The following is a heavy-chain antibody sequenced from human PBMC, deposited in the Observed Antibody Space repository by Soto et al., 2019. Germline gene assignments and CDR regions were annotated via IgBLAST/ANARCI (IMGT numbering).Heavy chain of an antibody. V-gene: IGHV3-33*01. CDR3: ARDHGIAAAGFDY. D-gene: IGHD6-13*01. Sequence: QVQLVESGGGVVQPGRSLRLSCAASGFTFSSYGMHWVRQAPGKGLEWVAVIWYDGSNKYYADSVKGRFTISRDNSKNTLDLQMNSRRAEDTAVDYGARDHGIAAAGFDYWGQGTLVTVSS. CDR1: GFTFSSYG. CDR2: IWYDGSNK. J-gene: IGHJ4*02.